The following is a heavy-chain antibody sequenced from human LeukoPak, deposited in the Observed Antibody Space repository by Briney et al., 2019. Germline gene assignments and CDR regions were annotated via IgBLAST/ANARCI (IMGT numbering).Heavy chain of an antibody. D-gene: IGHD3-10*01. Sequence: SETLSLTCTVSGGSISSSSYYWGWIRQPPGKGLEWIGSIYYSGSTYYNPSLKSRVTISVDTSKSQFSLKLSSVTAADMAVYYCASTPQYYYGSGSYSGRFDPWGQGTLVTVSS. V-gene: IGHV4-39*01. CDR3: ASTPQYYYGSGSYSGRFDP. J-gene: IGHJ5*02. CDR2: IYYSGST. CDR1: GGSISSSSYY.